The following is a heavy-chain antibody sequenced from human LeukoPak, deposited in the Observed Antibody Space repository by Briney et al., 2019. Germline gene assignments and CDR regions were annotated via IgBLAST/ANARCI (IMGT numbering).Heavy chain of an antibody. CDR2: ISGSGGST. D-gene: IGHD2-15*01. V-gene: IGHV3-23*01. CDR3: AKDPALRVAVVVVAAKREGY. J-gene: IGHJ4*02. CDR1: GFTFSSYA. Sequence: PGGSLRLSCAASGFTFSSYAMSWVRQAPGKGLEWVSAISGSGGSTYYADSVKGRFTISRDNSKNTLYLQMNSLRAEDTAAYYCAKDPALRVAVVVVAAKREGYWGQGTLVTVSS.